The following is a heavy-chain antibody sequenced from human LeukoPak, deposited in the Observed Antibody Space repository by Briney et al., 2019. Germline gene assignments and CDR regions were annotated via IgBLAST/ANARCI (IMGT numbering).Heavy chain of an antibody. J-gene: IGHJ4*02. D-gene: IGHD1-26*01. CDR1: GFTFSTYS. Sequence: GGSLRLSCAASGFTFSTYSMHWVRQAPGKGLEWVAVISSDGSDKYYTDSVKGRFTISRDNSKNTLYLQMSSLRADDTALYYCAKERLGATTPNPDYWGQGTLVTVSS. V-gene: IGHV3-30*18. CDR3: AKERLGATTPNPDY. CDR2: ISSDGSDK.